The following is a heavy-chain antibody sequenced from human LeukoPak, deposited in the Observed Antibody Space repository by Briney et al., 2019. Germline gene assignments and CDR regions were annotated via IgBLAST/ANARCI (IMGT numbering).Heavy chain of an antibody. CDR2: IYYSGST. V-gene: IGHV4-39*07. CDR1: GGSISSSSYY. Sequence: SETLSLTCTVSGGSISSSSYYWGWIRQPPGKGLEWIGNIYYSGSTYYNPSLKSRVTMSVDTSKNQFSLNLSSVTALDTAVYYCARIFLGYSSGWYFDYWGQGTLVTVSS. D-gene: IGHD6-19*01. J-gene: IGHJ4*02. CDR3: ARIFLGYSSGWYFDY.